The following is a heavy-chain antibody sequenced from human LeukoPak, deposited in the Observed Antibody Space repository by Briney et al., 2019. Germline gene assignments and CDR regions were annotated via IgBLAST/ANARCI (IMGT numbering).Heavy chain of an antibody. CDR2: INPSGGST. J-gene: IGHJ4*02. CDR3: ATDLSANFDY. CDR1: GYTFNSYY. Sequence: ASVKVSCKASGYTFNSYYMHWVRQAPGQGLEWMGIINPSGGSTSYAQKFQGRVTMTEDTSTDTAYMELSSLRSEDTAVYYCATDLSANFDYWGQGTLVTVSS. V-gene: IGHV1-46*02. D-gene: IGHD2/OR15-2a*01.